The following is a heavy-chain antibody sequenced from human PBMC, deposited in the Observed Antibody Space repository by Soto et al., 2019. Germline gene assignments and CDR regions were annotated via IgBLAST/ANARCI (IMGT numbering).Heavy chain of an antibody. J-gene: IGHJ6*02. Sequence: GGSLRLSCAASGFTFSSYSMNWVRQAPGKGLEWVSYISSSSSTIYYGDSLKGRFTISRDNAKNSLYLQMNSLRAEDTAVYYCARDIPAYPATGSSLGMDVWGQGTTVTVSS. CDR3: ARDIPAYPATGSSLGMDV. V-gene: IGHV3-48*01. D-gene: IGHD6-6*01. CDR1: GFTFSSYS. CDR2: ISSSSSTI.